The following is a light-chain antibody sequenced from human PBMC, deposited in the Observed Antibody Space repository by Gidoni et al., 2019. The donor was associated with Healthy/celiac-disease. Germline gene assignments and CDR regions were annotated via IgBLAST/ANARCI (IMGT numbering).Light chain of an antibody. Sequence: DIQMTQSPSSLSASVGDRVTITCRASQSISSYLNWYQQIPGKAPMLLIYAASSLQSGVPSRFSGSGSGTDFTLTISSLQPGDFATYYCQQSYSTPYTFXQXTKLEIK. CDR3: QQSYSTPYT. V-gene: IGKV1-39*01. J-gene: IGKJ2*01. CDR2: AAS. CDR1: QSISSY.